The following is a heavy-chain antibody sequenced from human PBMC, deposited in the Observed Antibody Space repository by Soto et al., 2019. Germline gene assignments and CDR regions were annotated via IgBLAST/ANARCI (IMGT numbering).Heavy chain of an antibody. Sequence: PGGSLRLSCAASGFTFSSYGMHWVRQAPGKGLEWVAVISYDGSNKYYADSVKGRFTISRDNSKNTLYLQMNSLRAEDTAVYYCAKDSPRWPRRNYYYYGMDVWGQGTTVTVYS. V-gene: IGHV3-30*18. D-gene: IGHD2-15*01. CDR3: AKDSPRWPRRNYYYYGMDV. CDR1: GFTFSSYG. CDR2: ISYDGSNK. J-gene: IGHJ6*02.